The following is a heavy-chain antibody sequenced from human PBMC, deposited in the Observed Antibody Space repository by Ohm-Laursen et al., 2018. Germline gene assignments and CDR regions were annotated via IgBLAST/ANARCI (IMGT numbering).Heavy chain of an antibody. Sequence: GASVKVSCKASGYTFTGYYMHWVRQAPGQGLEWMGWINPNSGDTNYAQKVQGRVTMTRDTSITTAYMELGSLTSADTAVYFCLIKYKSLDYWGQGTLVTVSS. CDR3: LIKYKSLDY. D-gene: IGHD1-1*01. CDR2: INPNSGDT. V-gene: IGHV1-2*02. J-gene: IGHJ4*02. CDR1: GYTFTGYY.